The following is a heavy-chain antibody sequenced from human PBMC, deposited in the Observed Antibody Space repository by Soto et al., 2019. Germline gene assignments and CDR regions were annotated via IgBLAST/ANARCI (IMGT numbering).Heavy chain of an antibody. CDR3: ARGLRRGYSYGYRY. V-gene: IGHV4-34*01. D-gene: IGHD5-18*01. CDR2: INHSGST. J-gene: IGHJ4*02. Sequence: PSETLSLTCAVYGGSFSGYYWSWIRQPPGKGLEWIGEINHSGSTNYNPSLKSRVTISVDTSKNQFSLKLSSVTAADTAVYYCARGLRRGYSYGYRYWGRGTLVTVSS. CDR1: GGSFSGYY.